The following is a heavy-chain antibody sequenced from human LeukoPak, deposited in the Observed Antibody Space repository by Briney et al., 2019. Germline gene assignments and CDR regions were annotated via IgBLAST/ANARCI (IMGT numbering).Heavy chain of an antibody. CDR2: MYHTGNT. D-gene: IGHD5-12*01. V-gene: IGHV4-31*03. CDR1: GVSISRGGYH. Sequence: PSETLSPTCTVSGVSISRGGYHWNWVRQLPGKGLEWIAYMYHTGNTYYNPSLKSRISISVDTSKNQVFLKLRSVTAADTAVYYCATILDASGYYGYSDHWGQGTLVTVSS. J-gene: IGHJ4*02. CDR3: ATILDASGYYGYSDH.